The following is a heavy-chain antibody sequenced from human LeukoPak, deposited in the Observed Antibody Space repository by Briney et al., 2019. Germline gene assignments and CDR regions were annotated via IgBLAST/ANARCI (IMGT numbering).Heavy chain of an antibody. CDR1: GYTFTGYY. J-gene: IGHJ2*01. CDR2: INPNSGGT. D-gene: IGHD4-17*01. CDR3: ARGLWGRDYEDWYFDL. Sequence: ASVKVSCKASGYTFTGYYMHWVRPAPGQGLEWMGWINPNSGGTNYAQKFQGRVTMTRDTSISTAYMELSRLRSDDTAVYYCARGLWGRDYEDWYFDLWGRGTLVTVSS. V-gene: IGHV1-2*02.